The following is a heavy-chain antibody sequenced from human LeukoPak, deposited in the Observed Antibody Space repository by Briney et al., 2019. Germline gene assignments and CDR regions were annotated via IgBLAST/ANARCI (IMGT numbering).Heavy chain of an antibody. J-gene: IGHJ6*03. D-gene: IGHD3-16*01. CDR1: GGSFSGYY. CDR3: ARGGGPTRFYYMDV. Sequence: SETLSLTCAVYGGSFSGYYWSWIRQPPGKGLEWIGEINHSGSTNYNPSLKSRVTISVDTSKNEFSLKLSSVTAADTAVYYCARGGGPTRFYYMDVWGKGTTVTVSS. V-gene: IGHV4-34*01. CDR2: INHSGST.